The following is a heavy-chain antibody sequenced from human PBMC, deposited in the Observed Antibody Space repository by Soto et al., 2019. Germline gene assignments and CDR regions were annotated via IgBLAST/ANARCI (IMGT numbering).Heavy chain of an antibody. Sequence: SVKVSCKASGGTFSSYAISWVRQAPGQGLEWMGGIIPIFGTANYAQKFQGRVTITADESTSTAYMELSSLRSEDTAVYYCARDGTSDYYGSGSYYNRFDYWGQGTLVTVSS. CDR3: ARDGTSDYYGSGSYYNRFDY. J-gene: IGHJ4*02. CDR1: GGTFSSYA. V-gene: IGHV1-69*13. CDR2: IIPIFGTA. D-gene: IGHD3-10*01.